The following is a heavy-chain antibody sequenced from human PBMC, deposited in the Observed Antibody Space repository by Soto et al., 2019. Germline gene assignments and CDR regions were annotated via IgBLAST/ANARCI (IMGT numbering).Heavy chain of an antibody. D-gene: IGHD2-2*01. Sequence: QVQLQQWGAGLLKPSETLSLTCAVYGGSFSGYYWSWIRQPPGKGLEWIGEINHSGSTNYNPSLKSRVTISVDTSKNQFSLKLSSVTAADTAVYYCARGVVVVPAAVRGYSYGYYYYYGMDVWGQGTTVTVSS. CDR3: ARGVVVVPAAVRGYSYGYYYYYGMDV. J-gene: IGHJ6*02. V-gene: IGHV4-34*01. CDR1: GGSFSGYY. CDR2: INHSGST.